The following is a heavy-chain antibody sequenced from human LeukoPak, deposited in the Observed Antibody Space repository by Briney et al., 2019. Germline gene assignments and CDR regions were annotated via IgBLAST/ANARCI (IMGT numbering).Heavy chain of an antibody. CDR2: IVVGSGNT. J-gene: IGHJ4*02. V-gene: IGHV1-58*02. CDR1: GFTFSSSA. D-gene: IGHD6-25*01. Sequence: GASVKVSCKASGFTFSSSAMQWVRQARGQRLEWIGRIVVGSGNTNYAQNFQERVTITRDMSTSTAYMELSSLRSEDMAVYYCARDIRSSALYLMDYWGQGTLVTVSS. CDR3: ARDIRSSALYLMDY.